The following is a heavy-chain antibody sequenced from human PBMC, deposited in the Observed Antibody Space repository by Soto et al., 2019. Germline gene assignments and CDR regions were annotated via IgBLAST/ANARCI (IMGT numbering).Heavy chain of an antibody. CDR3: AREREIETYSGSYPTIPNWFDP. CDR2: ISAYNGNT. Sequence: GASVKVSCKASGYTFTSYGISWVRQAPGQGLEWMGWISAYNGNTNYAQKLQGRVTMTTDTSTSTAYMELRSLRSDDTAVYYCAREREIETYSGSYPTIPNWFDPWGQGTLVTVSS. CDR1: GYTFTSYG. V-gene: IGHV1-18*04. J-gene: IGHJ5*02. D-gene: IGHD1-26*01.